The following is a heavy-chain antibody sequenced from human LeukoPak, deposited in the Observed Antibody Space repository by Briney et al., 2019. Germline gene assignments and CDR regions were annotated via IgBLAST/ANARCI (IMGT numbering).Heavy chain of an antibody. CDR1: GGSFSGNY. V-gene: IGHV4-34*01. Sequence: SKTLSLTCAVYGGSFSGNYRTWIRQSPGKGLEWIGEIDPSGTTSYNPSLKSRVTISVDTSKSQFSLKLNSVTAADTAVYYCARGVASGSFYKHWGQGILVTVSS. D-gene: IGHD1-26*01. CDR3: ARGVASGSFYKH. J-gene: IGHJ1*01. CDR2: IDPSGTT.